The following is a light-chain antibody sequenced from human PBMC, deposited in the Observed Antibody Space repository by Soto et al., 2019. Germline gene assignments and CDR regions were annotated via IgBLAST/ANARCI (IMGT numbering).Light chain of an antibody. CDR1: QSISKW. Sequence: DIQMTQSPSTLSASVGDRVTITCRASQSISKWEAWYQQKPGKAPKILISDASSLESGVPSRFSGSGSGTEFTLTISSLQPDDFATYYCQQYDRYSYSFGQGTKLEIK. CDR2: DAS. CDR3: QQYDRYSYS. V-gene: IGKV1-5*01. J-gene: IGKJ2*01.